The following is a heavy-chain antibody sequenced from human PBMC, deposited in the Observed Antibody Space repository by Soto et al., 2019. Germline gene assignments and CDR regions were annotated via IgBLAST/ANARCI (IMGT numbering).Heavy chain of an antibody. Sequence: SPRLSFAASGFSFSSYALNWVRLAPCKVLEWVAVISYDGSNKYYADSVKGRFTISRDNSKNTLYLQMNSLRAEDTAVYYCAKWGPGLRYFDWLLGPYGMDVWGQGTTVPDSS. J-gene: IGHJ6*02. CDR2: ISYDGSNK. CDR3: AKWGPGLRYFDWLLGPYGMDV. CDR1: GFSFSSYA. V-gene: IGHV3-30*18. D-gene: IGHD3-9*01.